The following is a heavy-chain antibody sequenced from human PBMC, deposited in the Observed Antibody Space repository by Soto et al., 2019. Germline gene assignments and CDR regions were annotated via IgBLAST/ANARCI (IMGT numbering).Heavy chain of an antibody. J-gene: IGHJ6*02. Sequence: SETLSLTCTVSGDSISSADYYWSWIRQTPVTGLEWIGHIFYSGTTYYNPSLKSRLTISVDTSKNHFSLRLTSVTAADTAVYYCARDLWVEPELYYYGMDVWGQGTTVTVSS. CDR1: GDSISSADYY. CDR2: IFYSGTT. CDR3: ARDLWVEPELYYYGMDV. V-gene: IGHV4-30-4*01. D-gene: IGHD1-1*01.